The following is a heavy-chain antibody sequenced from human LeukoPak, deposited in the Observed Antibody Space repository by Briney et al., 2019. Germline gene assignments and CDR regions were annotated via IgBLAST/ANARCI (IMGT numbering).Heavy chain of an antibody. Sequence: SVKVSCKASGGTFSSYAISWVRQAPGQGLEWMGGIIPIFGTANYAQKFQGRVTITTDESTSTAYMELSSLRSEDTAVYYCARGSYGANNYYYYYYMDVWGKGTTVTVSS. CDR3: ARGSYGANNYYYYYYMDV. J-gene: IGHJ6*03. V-gene: IGHV1-69*05. CDR2: IIPIFGTA. CDR1: GGTFSSYA. D-gene: IGHD4/OR15-4a*01.